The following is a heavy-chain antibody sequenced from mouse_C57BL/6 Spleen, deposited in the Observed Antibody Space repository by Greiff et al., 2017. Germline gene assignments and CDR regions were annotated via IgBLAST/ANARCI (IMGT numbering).Heavy chain of an antibody. CDR1: GFTFSSYA. Sequence: EVKLVESGGGLVKPGGSLKLSCAASGFTFSSYAMSWVRQTPEKRLEWVATISDGGSYTYYPDNVKGRFTISRDNAKNNLYLQMSHLKSEDTAMYYCARVYDYDPFDYWGQGTTLTVSS. V-gene: IGHV5-4*03. CDR2: ISDGGSYT. D-gene: IGHD2-4*01. J-gene: IGHJ2*01. CDR3: ARVYDYDPFDY.